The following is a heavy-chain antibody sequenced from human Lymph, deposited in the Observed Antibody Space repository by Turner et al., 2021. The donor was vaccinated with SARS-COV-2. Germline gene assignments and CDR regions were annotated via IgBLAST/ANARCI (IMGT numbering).Heavy chain of an antibody. V-gene: IGHV4-59*08. CDR2: ISNSGST. CDR3: ARHGNELGIQL. J-gene: IGHJ4*02. D-gene: IGHD5-18*01. CDR1: GGSISSYY. Sequence: QVQLQESGPGLVKRSETLSLTCTVSGGSISSYYWSWIRQPPGKGLEWIGYISNSGSTNYNPSLKSRVTISLEKSKNQFSLKLSSVTAADTAVYYCARHGNELGIQLWGQGTLVTVSS.